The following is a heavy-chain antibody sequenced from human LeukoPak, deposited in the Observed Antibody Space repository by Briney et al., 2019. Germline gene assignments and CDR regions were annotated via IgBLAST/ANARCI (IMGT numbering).Heavy chain of an antibody. J-gene: IGHJ4*02. Sequence: SETLYLTCIVSGDSISGYYWSWLRQPPGRGLEWIAYFYYSGSTAYNPSLKGPVTISVDTSKNQFSLKLSSVTAADTAVYYCARGPNSGYGRFDYWGQGTLVTVSS. D-gene: IGHD5-12*01. V-gene: IGHV4-59*01. CDR3: ARGPNSGYGRFDY. CDR1: GDSISGYY. CDR2: FYYSGST.